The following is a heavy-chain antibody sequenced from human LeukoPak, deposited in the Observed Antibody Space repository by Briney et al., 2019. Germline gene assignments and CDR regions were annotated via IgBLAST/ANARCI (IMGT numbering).Heavy chain of an antibody. CDR3: ASQWLDIDY. Sequence: PGRSLRLSCEGSGFTFSSYAMHWVRQAPGKGLEWVAVISFDGSNKYYADSVKGRFTISRDNSKNTLYLQMNSLRAEDTAVYYCASQWLDIDYWGQGTLVTVSS. CDR2: ISFDGSNK. V-gene: IGHV3-30-3*01. D-gene: IGHD6-19*01. J-gene: IGHJ4*02. CDR1: GFTFSSYA.